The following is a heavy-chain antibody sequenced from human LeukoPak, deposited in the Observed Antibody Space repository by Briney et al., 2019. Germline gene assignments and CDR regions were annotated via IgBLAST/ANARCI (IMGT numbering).Heavy chain of an antibody. CDR2: MNPNSGNT. CDR3: VCGGAFDI. V-gene: IGHV1-8*01. J-gene: IGHJ3*02. CDR1: GYTFTSYD. Sequence: ASVKVSCKASGYTFTSYDINWVRQATGQGLEWMGWMNPNSGNTGYAQKFQGRVTMTRDTSVSTAYMELSSLRSDDTAIYYCVCGGAFDIWGQGTMVTVSS.